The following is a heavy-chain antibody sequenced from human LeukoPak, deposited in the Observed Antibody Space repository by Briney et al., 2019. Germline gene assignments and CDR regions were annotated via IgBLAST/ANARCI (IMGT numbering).Heavy chain of an antibody. CDR2: ISTSSSYI. V-gene: IGHV3-21*01. CDR3: ARVEGNIVTTTEGYFDY. J-gene: IGHJ4*02. CDR1: GFTFSSYG. D-gene: IGHD5-12*01. Sequence: GGSLRLSCAASGFTFSSYGMNWVRQAPGKGLEWVSSISTSSSYIYYADSMKGRFTISRDNAKNSLYLQMNSLRAEDTAVYYCARVEGNIVTTTEGYFDYWGQGTLVTVSS.